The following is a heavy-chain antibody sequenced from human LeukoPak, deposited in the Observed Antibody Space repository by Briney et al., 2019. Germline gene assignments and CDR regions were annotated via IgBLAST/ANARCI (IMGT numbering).Heavy chain of an antibody. CDR2: IRYDESAT. CDR1: GFTFSTYG. J-gene: IGHJ4*02. Sequence: GGSLRLSCVASGFTFSTYGMHWVRQAPGKGLEWLTHIRYDESATYYADSVKGRFTISRENSKNTLYLQMNSLRGEDTAVYYCARTYNPDYWGQGTLVTVSS. V-gene: IGHV3-30*02. CDR3: ARTYNPDY. D-gene: IGHD1-14*01.